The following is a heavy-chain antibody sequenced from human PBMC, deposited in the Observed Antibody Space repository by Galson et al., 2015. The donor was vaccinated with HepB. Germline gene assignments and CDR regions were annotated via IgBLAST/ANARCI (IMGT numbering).Heavy chain of an antibody. V-gene: IGHV3-11*01. J-gene: IGHJ4*02. CDR2: ITTSGSRK. CDR1: GFSFGDYY. Sequence: SLRLSCAASGFSFGDYYMSWIRQSPGKGLEWVSYITTSGSRKYYADSVKGRFTISRDNAKNSLYLQMNSLRAEDTAIYYCAKDVGLYRQWPDGFDYWGQGTLVTVSS. CDR3: AKDVGLYRQWPDGFDY. D-gene: IGHD6-19*01.